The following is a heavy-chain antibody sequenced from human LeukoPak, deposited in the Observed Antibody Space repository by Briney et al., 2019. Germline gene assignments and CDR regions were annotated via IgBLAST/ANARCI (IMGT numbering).Heavy chain of an antibody. Sequence: GGSLRLSCAASGFTFSSYAMSWVRQAPGKGRGWVSAISGSGGSTYYADSVKGRFTISRDNSKNTLYLQMNSLRAEDTAVYYCAKDFGGDSSGYYSYWGQGTLVTVSS. CDR1: GFTFSSYA. CDR3: AKDFGGDSSGYYSY. J-gene: IGHJ4*02. V-gene: IGHV3-23*01. CDR2: ISGSGGST. D-gene: IGHD3-22*01.